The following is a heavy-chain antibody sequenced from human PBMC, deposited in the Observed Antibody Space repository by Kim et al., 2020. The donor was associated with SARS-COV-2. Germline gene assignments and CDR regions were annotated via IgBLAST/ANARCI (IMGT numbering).Heavy chain of an antibody. CDR1: GFTFSDYY. D-gene: IGHD6-13*01. J-gene: IGHJ6*02. V-gene: IGHV3-11*04. CDR2: ISSSGSTI. CDR3: ARDTYSSSWTLNYYYYYGMDV. Sequence: GGSLRLSCAASGFTFSDYYMSWIRQAPGKGLEWVSYISSSGSTIYYADSVKGRFTISRDNAKNSLYLQMNSLRAEDTAVYYCARDTYSSSWTLNYYYYYGMDVWGQGTTVTVSS.